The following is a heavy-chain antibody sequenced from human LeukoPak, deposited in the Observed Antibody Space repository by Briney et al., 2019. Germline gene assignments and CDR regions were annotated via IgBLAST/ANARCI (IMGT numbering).Heavy chain of an antibody. CDR2: ISSSGSTI. CDR1: GFTFSDYY. Sequence: GGSLRLSCAASGFTFSDYYTSWIRQAPGKGLEWVSYISSSGSTIYYADSVKGRFTISRDNAKNSLYLQMNSLRAEDTAVYYCARDIAAAVYYMDVWGKGTTVTVSS. CDR3: ARDIAAAVYYMDV. V-gene: IGHV3-11*04. J-gene: IGHJ6*03. D-gene: IGHD6-13*01.